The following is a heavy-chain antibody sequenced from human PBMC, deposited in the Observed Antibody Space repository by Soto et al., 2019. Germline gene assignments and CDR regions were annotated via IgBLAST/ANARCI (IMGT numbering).Heavy chain of an antibody. D-gene: IGHD6-6*01. CDR3: ARAAARPWGVHYYGMDV. CDR1: GGSFSGYY. CDR2: INHSGST. J-gene: IGHJ6*02. V-gene: IGHV4-34*01. Sequence: SETLSLTCAVYGGSFSGYYWSWIRQPPGKGLEWIGEINHSGSTNYNPSLKSRVTISVDTSKNQFSLKLSSVTAADTAVYYCARAAARPWGVHYYGMDVWGQGTTVTVSS.